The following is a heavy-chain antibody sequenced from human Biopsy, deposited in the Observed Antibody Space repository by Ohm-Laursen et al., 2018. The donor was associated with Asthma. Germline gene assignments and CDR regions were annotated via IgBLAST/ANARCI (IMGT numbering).Heavy chain of an antibody. CDR2: IWYDGSNK. D-gene: IGHD3-10*01. CDR3: AKDRFDGSVTSHYYYYGIDV. J-gene: IGHJ6*02. V-gene: IGHV3-33*03. Sequence: SLRLSCAASGFTFSSYGMHWVRQAPGKGLEWVAVIWYDGSNKYYADSVKGRFTISRDNFRNTLYVEMSSLRPEDSATYYCAKDRFDGSVTSHYYYYGIDVWGQGTAVTVPS. CDR1: GFTFSSYG.